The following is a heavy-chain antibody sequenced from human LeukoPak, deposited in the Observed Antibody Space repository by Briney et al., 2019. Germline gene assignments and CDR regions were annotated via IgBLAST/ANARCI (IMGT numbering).Heavy chain of an antibody. CDR2: LSGSGGNT. CDR3: AKGREYQLLYIIDN. CDR1: GFTFSSYA. J-gene: IGHJ4*02. V-gene: IGHV3-23*01. Sequence: PGGSLRLSCAASGFTFSSYAMSWVRQAPGKGLEWVSGLSGSGGNTIYADSVKGRFTISRDNSKNTMFLQMNSLRAEDTAVYYCAKGREYQLLYIIDNWGQGTQVTVSS. D-gene: IGHD2-2*02.